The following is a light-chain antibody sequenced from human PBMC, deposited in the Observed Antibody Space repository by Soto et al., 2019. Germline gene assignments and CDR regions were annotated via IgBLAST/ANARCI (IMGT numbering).Light chain of an antibody. CDR2: GNS. Sequence: QSVLTQPPSVSGAPGQRVTISCTGSSSNIGAGYDVHWYQQLPGTAPKLLIYGNSNRPSGVPDRFSGSKSGTSASLAITGLQAEDEADDYCQSYDSRLSCNVVFGGGTKLTVL. CDR1: SSNIGAGYD. CDR3: QSYDSRLSCNVV. V-gene: IGLV1-40*01. J-gene: IGLJ2*01.